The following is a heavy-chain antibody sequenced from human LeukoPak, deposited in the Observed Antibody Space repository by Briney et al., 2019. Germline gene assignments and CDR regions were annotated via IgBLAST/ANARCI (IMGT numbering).Heavy chain of an antibody. Sequence: PGGSLRLSCAASGFTFSSYAMRWVRQAPGKGLEYVSAISSNGGSTYYANSVKGRFTISRDNSKNTLYLQMGSLRAEDMAVYYCARAKQWLVQGHDAFDIWGQGTMVTVSS. V-gene: IGHV3-64*01. D-gene: IGHD6-19*01. CDR1: GFTFSSYA. CDR3: ARAKQWLVQGHDAFDI. CDR2: ISSNGGST. J-gene: IGHJ3*02.